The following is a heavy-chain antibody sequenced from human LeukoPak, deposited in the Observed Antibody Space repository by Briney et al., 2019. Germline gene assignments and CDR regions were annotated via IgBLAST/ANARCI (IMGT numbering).Heavy chain of an antibody. CDR3: ARGEEDTAMVTGGGVLDY. V-gene: IGHV4-61*02. D-gene: IGHD5-18*01. CDR2: IYTSGST. Sequence: SETLSLTCTVSGGSISSGSYYWSWIRQPAGKGLEWIGRIYTSGSTNYNPSLKSRVTISVDTSKNQFSLKLSSVTAADTAVYYCARGEEDTAMVTGGGVLDYWGQGTLVTVSS. CDR1: GGSISSGSYY. J-gene: IGHJ4*02.